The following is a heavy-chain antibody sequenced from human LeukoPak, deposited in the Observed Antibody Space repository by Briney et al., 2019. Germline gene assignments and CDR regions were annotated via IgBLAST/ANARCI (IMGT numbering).Heavy chain of an antibody. V-gene: IGHV3-7*01. Sequence: GGSLRLSCAASGFAFSSYWMTWVRQAPGKGLEWVANIKQDGSEKNYVDSVKGRFTISGDNAKNSLYLQMNSLRAEDTAVYYCARKYYFDYWGQGTLVTVSS. CDR1: GFAFSSYW. CDR2: IKQDGSEK. J-gene: IGHJ4*02. CDR3: ARKYYFDY.